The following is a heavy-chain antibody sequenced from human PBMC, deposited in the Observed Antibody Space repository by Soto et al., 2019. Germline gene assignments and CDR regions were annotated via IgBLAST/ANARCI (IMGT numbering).Heavy chain of an antibody. CDR3: AKGKAIAARRPFDY. CDR1: GFPFSENA. CDR2: ISGSGGST. D-gene: IGHD6-25*01. Sequence: PGGSLSLSCAASGFPFSENAMSWVRHAPGKGLEWVSGISGSGGSTYYSDSVQGRFTISRDNSKNTLYLQMNSLRAEDTAVYYCAKGKAIAARRPFDYWGQGTLVTVSS. V-gene: IGHV3-23*01. J-gene: IGHJ4*02.